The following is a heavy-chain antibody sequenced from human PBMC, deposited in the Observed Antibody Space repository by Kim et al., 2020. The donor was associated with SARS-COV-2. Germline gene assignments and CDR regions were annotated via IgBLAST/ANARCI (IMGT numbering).Heavy chain of an antibody. V-gene: IGHV5-51*01. CDR1: GYTFTNYW. D-gene: IGHD6-13*01. Sequence: GGSLKISCKGSGYTFTNYWIGWVRQMPGKGLEWMGIIYPGDSDTRYRPSFQGQVTILADKSISTAYPQWSSLKASDTAMYYCARRNIATSFHSFDIWGQGTMVTVSS. J-gene: IGHJ3*02. CDR3: ARRNIATSFHSFDI. CDR2: IYPGDSDT.